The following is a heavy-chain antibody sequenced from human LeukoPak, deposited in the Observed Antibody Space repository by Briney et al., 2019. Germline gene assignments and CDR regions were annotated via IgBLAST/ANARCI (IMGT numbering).Heavy chain of an antibody. CDR3: ARDLYYYDSSGHPHFDY. CDR2: IKQDGSEK. V-gene: IGHV3-7*01. J-gene: IGHJ4*02. Sequence: GGSLRLSCAASGFTFSSYWMSWVRQAPGKGLEWVANIKQDGSEKYYVDSVKGRFTISRDNAKNSLYLQMNSLRAEDTAVYYCARDLYYYDSSGHPHFDYWGQGTLVTVSS. CDR1: GFTFSSYW. D-gene: IGHD3-22*01.